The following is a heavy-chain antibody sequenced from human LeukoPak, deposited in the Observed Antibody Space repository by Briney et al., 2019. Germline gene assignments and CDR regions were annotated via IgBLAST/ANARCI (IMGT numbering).Heavy chain of an antibody. J-gene: IGHJ4*02. D-gene: IGHD5-12*01. CDR2: ISTSSSYL. V-gene: IGHV3-21*01. Sequence: GGSLRLSCAASGFTFSSYSMNWVRQAPGKGLEWVSSISTSSSYLYYADSVKGRSTISRDDAKNSLYLQMNSLRAEDTAVYYCARDLGQGSGYYSPNFDYWGQGTLVTVSS. CDR3: ARDLGQGSGYYSPNFDY. CDR1: GFTFSSYS.